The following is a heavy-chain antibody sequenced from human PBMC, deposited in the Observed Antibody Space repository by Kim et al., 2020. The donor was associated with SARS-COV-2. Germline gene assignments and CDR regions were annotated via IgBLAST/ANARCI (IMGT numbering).Heavy chain of an antibody. J-gene: IGHJ6*01. CDR1: GGSISSYY. D-gene: IGHD3-10*01. V-gene: IGHV4-59*13. CDR2: IYYSGST. CDR3: ARSRYGFGELLSHYNYYGMDV. Sequence: SETLSLTCTVSGGSISSYYWSWIRQPPGKGLEWIGYIYYSGSTNYNPSLKSRGTISVDTSKNQFSLKLSSVTAADTAVYYCARSRYGFGELLSHYNYYGMDVWGQGTTVTVSS.